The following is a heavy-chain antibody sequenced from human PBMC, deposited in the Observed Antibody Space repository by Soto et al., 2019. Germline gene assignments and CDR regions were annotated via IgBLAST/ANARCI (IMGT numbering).Heavy chain of an antibody. CDR1: GASMSSYF. V-gene: IGHV4-4*07. Sequence: ETLGLTCAVSGASMSSYFWSGIRQPSGKGMEWIGRIYSSGSTDYNPSLKSRVTMSIDTSKNQFSLNLSSVTAADKAVYFCARVKTVDYYGMGVWGQGTKVTVSS. CDR3: ARVKTVDYYGMGV. J-gene: IGHJ6*02. CDR2: IYSSGST.